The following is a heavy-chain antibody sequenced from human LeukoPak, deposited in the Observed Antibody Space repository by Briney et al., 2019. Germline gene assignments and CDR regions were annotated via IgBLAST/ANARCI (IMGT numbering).Heavy chain of an antibody. CDR2: INHTGNT. Sequence: SETLSLTCAVYGASFSGYYWSWIRQPPGQGLEWIGEINHTGNTNYNPSLKRRVTISVDTSKNQFSLKLSSVTAADTAVYYCARGPRDSSSWYLNYWGQGTLSPSPQ. V-gene: IGHV4-34*01. D-gene: IGHD6-13*01. J-gene: IGHJ4*02. CDR3: ARGPRDSSSWYLNY. CDR1: GASFSGYY.